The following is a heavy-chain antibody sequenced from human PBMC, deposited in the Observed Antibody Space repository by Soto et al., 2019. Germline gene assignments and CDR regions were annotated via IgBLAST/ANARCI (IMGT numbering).Heavy chain of an antibody. CDR1: GFTFTTYN. J-gene: IGHJ6*02. V-gene: IGHV3-48*02. D-gene: IGHD2-15*01. CDR2: ISSSSSSI. CDR3: ASGSCSGGSCYYRDV. Sequence: PGGSLRLSCAASGFTFTTYNIHWVRQAPGKGLEWVSYISSSSSSIYYADSVKGRFTISRDNAKNSVYLQMNSLRDEDTAVYYCASGSCSGGSCYYRDVWGQGTKVTVSS.